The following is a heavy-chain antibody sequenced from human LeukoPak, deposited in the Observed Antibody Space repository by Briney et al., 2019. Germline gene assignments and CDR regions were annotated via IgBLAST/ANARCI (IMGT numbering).Heavy chain of an antibody. D-gene: IGHD6-13*01. J-gene: IGHJ3*02. CDR3: ARDVSSSWADAFDT. Sequence: RGSLRLSCAASGFTFSSYSMNWVRQAPGKGLEWVSSISSSSSYIYYADSVKGRFTISRDNAKNSLYLQMNSLRAEDTAVYYCARDVSSSWADAFDTWGQGTMVTVSS. CDR1: GFTFSSYS. CDR2: ISSSSSYI. V-gene: IGHV3-21*01.